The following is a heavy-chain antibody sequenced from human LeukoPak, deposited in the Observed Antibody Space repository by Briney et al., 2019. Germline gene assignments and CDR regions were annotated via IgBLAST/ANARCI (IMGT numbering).Heavy chain of an antibody. CDR3: ATYFYGEYGSYYFDY. V-gene: IGHV4-4*02. CDR2: IYHSGTT. Sequence: SGTLSLTCAVSGAFITNSHWWSWARPPPGKGLEWIGEIYHSGTTNYNPSLQSRVTMSVDKSKNHFSLKLSSVTAADTAVYYCATYFYGEYGSYYFDYWGQGTLVTVSS. CDR1: GAFITNSHW. J-gene: IGHJ4*02. D-gene: IGHD4-17*01.